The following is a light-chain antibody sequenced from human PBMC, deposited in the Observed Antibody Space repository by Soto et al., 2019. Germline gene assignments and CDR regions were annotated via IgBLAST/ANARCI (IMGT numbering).Light chain of an antibody. CDR2: SND. Sequence: QPVLTQAPSASGTPGQRVTISCSGSSSNIGSNTVSWYQQVPGTAPKLLIYSNDQRPSGVPDRFSGSKSGTSASLAIGGLQSEDEADYYCAAWDDSLNGGVFGGGTKLTVL. CDR3: AAWDDSLNGGV. V-gene: IGLV1-44*01. J-gene: IGLJ3*02. CDR1: SSNIGSNT.